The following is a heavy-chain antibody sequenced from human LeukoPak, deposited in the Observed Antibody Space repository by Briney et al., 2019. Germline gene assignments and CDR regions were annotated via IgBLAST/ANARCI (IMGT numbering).Heavy chain of an antibody. CDR3: ARFVVTGTTRDYNWLDP. CDR2: IFFTGNT. J-gene: IGHJ5*02. D-gene: IGHD1-1*01. V-gene: IGHV4-4*09. CDR1: GGSMTTFY. Sequence: SETLSLTCTISGGSMTTFYWSWIRQPPGKGLEWIGNIFFTGNTNYNPSLQSRVSISLDTSNNEFSLKLTSVTAGDTAVYYCARFVVTGTTRDYNWLDPWGQGTLVTVSS.